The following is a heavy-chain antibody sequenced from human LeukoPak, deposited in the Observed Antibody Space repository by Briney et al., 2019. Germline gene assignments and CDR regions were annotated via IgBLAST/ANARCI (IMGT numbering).Heavy chain of an antibody. CDR1: GFTFSSYW. CDR2: IKQDGSEK. V-gene: IGHV3-7*01. D-gene: IGHD3-3*01. CDR3: ARGLGIYDFWSGCYGDYFDY. Sequence: GGSLRLSCAASGFTFSSYWMSWVRQAPGKGLEWVANIKQDGSEKYYVDSVKGRFTISRDNAKNSLYLQMNSLRAEDTAVYYCARGLGIYDFWSGCYGDYFDYWGQGTLVTVSS. J-gene: IGHJ4*02.